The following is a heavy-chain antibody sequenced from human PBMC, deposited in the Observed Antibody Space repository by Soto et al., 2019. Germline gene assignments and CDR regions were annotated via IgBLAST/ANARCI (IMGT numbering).Heavy chain of an antibody. Sequence: QVQLVESGGGVVQPGKSLRLSCAASGFTFSSYGIHWVRQAPGKGLEWLAVISYDGSHKFYADSVKGRFTISRDNSNDRVYLQMDSLRAEDTGVYYCAKAFRSWGRFPDPGASVYWGQGTMVTVSS. V-gene: IGHV3-30*18. D-gene: IGHD3-16*01. CDR1: GFTFSSYG. J-gene: IGHJ4*02. CDR2: ISYDGSHK. CDR3: AKAFRSWGRFPDPGASVY.